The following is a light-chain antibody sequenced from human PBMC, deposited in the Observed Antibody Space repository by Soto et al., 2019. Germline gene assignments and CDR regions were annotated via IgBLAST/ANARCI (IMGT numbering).Light chain of an antibody. CDR1: QSISDT. Sequence: EIVMTQSPATLSVSPGGRATLSFRASQSISDTLAWYQQKPGQAPRLLIYGASTRATGIPARFSGSGSGTEFTLTISSLQSEDFAVYYCQQYNYRPPWTFGQGTKVDI. J-gene: IGKJ1*01. CDR3: QQYNYRPPWT. CDR2: GAS. V-gene: IGKV3-15*01.